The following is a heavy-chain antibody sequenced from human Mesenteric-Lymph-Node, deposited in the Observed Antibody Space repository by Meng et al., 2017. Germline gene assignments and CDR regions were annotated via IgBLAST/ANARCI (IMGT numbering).Heavy chain of an antibody. CDR2: FDPEDGET. D-gene: IGHD4-23*01. Sequence: ASVKVSCKVSGYTLTELSMHWVRQAPGKGLEWMGGFDPEDGETIYAQKFQGRVTMIEDTSTDTAYMELSSLRSEDTAVYYCATPHYGGNSDPFDYWGQGTLVTVSS. CDR1: GYTLTELS. V-gene: IGHV1-24*01. CDR3: ATPHYGGNSDPFDY. J-gene: IGHJ4*02.